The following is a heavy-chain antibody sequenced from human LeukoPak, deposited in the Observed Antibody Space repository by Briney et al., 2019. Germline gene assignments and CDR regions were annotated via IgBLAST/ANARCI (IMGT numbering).Heavy chain of an antibody. Sequence: SETLSLTCTVSGGSISSYYWSWIRQPPGKGLEWIGYIYTSGSTNYNPSLKSRVTISVDTSKNQFSLKLSSATAADTAVYYCARSPAPYYDFWSGTYYYYYMDVWGKGTTVTVSS. V-gene: IGHV4-4*09. CDR3: ARSPAPYYDFWSGTYYYYYMDV. CDR2: IYTSGST. D-gene: IGHD3-3*01. CDR1: GGSISSYY. J-gene: IGHJ6*03.